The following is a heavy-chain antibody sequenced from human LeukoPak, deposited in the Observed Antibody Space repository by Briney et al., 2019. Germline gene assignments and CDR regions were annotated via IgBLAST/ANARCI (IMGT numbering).Heavy chain of an antibody. Sequence: ASVKVSCEASEYTFTGYYMHWVRQAPGQGLEWMGWINPNSGGTNYAQKFQGRVTMTRDTSISTAYMELSRLRSDDTAVYYCARDIGDTAMGDYWGQGTLVTVSS. CDR2: INPNSGGT. J-gene: IGHJ4*02. V-gene: IGHV1-2*02. D-gene: IGHD5-18*01. CDR1: EYTFTGYY. CDR3: ARDIGDTAMGDY.